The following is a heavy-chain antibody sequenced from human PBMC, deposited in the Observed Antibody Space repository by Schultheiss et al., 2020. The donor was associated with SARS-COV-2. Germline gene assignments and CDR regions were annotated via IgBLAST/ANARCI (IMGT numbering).Heavy chain of an antibody. CDR1: GYSFTSYW. Sequence: GGSLRLSCKGSGYSFTSYWIGWVRQMPGKGLEWMGIIYPGDSDTRYSPSFQGQVTISANKSISTAYLQWSSLKASDTAMYYCARREGYYDSSGYYYLGAFDIWGQGKMGTGSS. CDR3: ARREGYYDSSGYYYLGAFDI. J-gene: IGHJ3*02. CDR2: IYPGDSDT. D-gene: IGHD3-22*01. V-gene: IGHV5-51*01.